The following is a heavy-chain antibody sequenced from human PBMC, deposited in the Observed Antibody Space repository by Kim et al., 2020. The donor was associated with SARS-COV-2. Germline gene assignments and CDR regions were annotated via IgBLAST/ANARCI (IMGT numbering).Heavy chain of an antibody. Sequence: NYAQKFQGRGTIPADESTSTAYMELSSLRSEDTAVYYCARGGIEAGALDYWGQGTLVTVSS. D-gene: IGHD3-10*01. CDR3: ARGGIEAGALDY. J-gene: IGHJ4*02. V-gene: IGHV1-69*01.